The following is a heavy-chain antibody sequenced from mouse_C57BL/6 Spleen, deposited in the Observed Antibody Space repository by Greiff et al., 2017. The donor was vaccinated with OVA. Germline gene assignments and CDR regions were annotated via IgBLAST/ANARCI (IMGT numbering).Heavy chain of an antibody. D-gene: IGHD2-4*01. CDR1: GYSFTSYY. V-gene: IGHV1-66*01. CDR3: ARRGYDYDEDYAMDY. J-gene: IGHJ4*01. Sequence: VQGVESGPELVKPGASVKISCKASGYSFTSYYIHWVKQRPGQGLEWIGWIYPGSGNTKYNEKFKGKATLTADTSSSTAYMQLSSLTYEDSAVYYCARRGYDYDEDYAMDYWGQGTSVTVSS. CDR2: IYPGSGNT.